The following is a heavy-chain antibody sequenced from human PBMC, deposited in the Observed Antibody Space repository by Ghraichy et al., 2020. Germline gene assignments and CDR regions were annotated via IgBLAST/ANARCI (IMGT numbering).Heavy chain of an antibody. D-gene: IGHD2-15*01. CDR3: ARVSGCSGDSCYLWSFDY. Sequence: SETLSLTCTVSGGSVGSASYYWSWLRPPPGQELEWIAYVYYNGSTKHNPSLNSRVIISLDTSKNQFSLKLSSVTAADTAVYYCARVSGCSGDSCYLWSFDYWGQGTLVTVSS. J-gene: IGHJ4*02. V-gene: IGHV4-61*01. CDR2: VYYNGST. CDR1: GGSVGSASYY.